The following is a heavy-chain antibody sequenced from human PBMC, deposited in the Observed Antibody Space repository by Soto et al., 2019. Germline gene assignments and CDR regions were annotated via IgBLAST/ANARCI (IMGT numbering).Heavy chain of an antibody. V-gene: IGHV1-18*04. D-gene: IGHD2-8*01. Sequence: ASVNVSWETYGCNFASSGMSWMRKAAGQGLQGXGWTSAYNFNTNFTLKLQVRVTMNTDTSPSTEYMELRSLRSDDTAVYYCARSVLMVYAMAGSHFDPWGQATLVTV. J-gene: IGHJ5*02. CDR3: ARSVLMVYAMAGSHFDP. CDR2: TSAYNFNT. CDR1: GCNFASSG.